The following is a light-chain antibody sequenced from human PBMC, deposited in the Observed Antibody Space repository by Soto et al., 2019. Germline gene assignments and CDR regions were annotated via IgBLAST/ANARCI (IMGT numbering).Light chain of an antibody. CDR2: EGT. J-gene: IGLJ2*01. V-gene: IGLV2-23*01. CDR1: SSDVGSYNL. Sequence: QSALTQPASVSRSPGQSITISCTGTSSDVGSYNLVSWYQQYPGKAPKLMIYEGTKRPSGVSNRFSGSKSGNTASLTISGLQAEDEADYYCCSYAGRSTLVVFGGGTKVTVL. CDR3: CSYAGRSTLVV.